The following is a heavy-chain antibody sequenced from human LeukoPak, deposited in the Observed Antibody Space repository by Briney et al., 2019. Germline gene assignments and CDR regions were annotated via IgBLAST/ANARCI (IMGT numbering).Heavy chain of an antibody. J-gene: IGHJ4*02. CDR3: ARDSSGYQ. CDR1: GFTFSTYW. V-gene: IGHV3-7*01. D-gene: IGHD3-22*01. CDR2: IKEDGSEK. Sequence: GGSLRLSCAASGFTFSTYWMSWVRQAPGKGLEWVANIKEDGSEKYYGDSVKGRFTISRDNAKNSLYLQMNSLRAEDKAVYYCARDSSGYQWGQGTLVTVSS.